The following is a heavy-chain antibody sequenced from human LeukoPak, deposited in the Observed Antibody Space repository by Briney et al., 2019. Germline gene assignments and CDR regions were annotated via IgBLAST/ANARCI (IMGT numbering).Heavy chain of an antibody. D-gene: IGHD4-17*01. Sequence: RGSGPTLVNPTQTLTLTYTFTGLSLTTTGMCLDWIRQPPAKALEWLARIDWDDDKYYSTSLKTRLAIYNGTSKNQVVLTMTNLDPVDTARYYCARGTTMTRSDAFDIWGQGTLVTVSS. J-gene: IGHJ3*02. CDR3: ARGTTMTRSDAFDI. CDR1: GLSLTTTGMC. CDR2: IDWDDDK. V-gene: IGHV2-70*11.